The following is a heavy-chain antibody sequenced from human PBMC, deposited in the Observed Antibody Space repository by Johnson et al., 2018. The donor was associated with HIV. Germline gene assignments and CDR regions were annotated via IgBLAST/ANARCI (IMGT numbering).Heavy chain of an antibody. J-gene: IGHJ3*02. Sequence: QVQVVESGGGLVKPGGSLRLSCAASGFTFSDYYMSWIRQAPGKGLEWVSYISSSCSTIYYADSVKGRFTISRDNSKNTLYLQMNTLGAEDTAVYYCAKDRSRLHDAFDIWGQGTMVTVSS. V-gene: IGHV3-11*04. CDR3: AKDRSRLHDAFDI. CDR1: GFTFSDYY. CDR2: ISSSCSTI. D-gene: IGHD5-24*01.